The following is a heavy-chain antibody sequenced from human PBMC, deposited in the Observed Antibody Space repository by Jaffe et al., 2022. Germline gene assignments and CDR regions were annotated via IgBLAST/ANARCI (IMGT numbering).Heavy chain of an antibody. Sequence: QVQLVQSGAEVKKPGASVKVSCKASGYTFTAYNMHWVRQAPGQGLEWMGWINPNSGGTNCAQNFQGRLTMTRDTSISTAYMELSGLRSDDTAVYSCLLGSGHSWFDPCGPGTLVTVSS. CDR3: LLGSGHSWFDP. CDR2: INPNSGGT. CDR1: GYTFTAYN. D-gene: IGHD3-10*01. V-gene: IGHV1-2*02. J-gene: IGHJ5*02.